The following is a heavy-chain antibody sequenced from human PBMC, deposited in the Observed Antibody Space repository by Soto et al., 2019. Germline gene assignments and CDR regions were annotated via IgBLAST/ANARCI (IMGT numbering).Heavy chain of an antibody. CDR3: ARDGYGGGSCYSD. J-gene: IGHJ4*02. D-gene: IGHD2-15*01. V-gene: IGHV3-21*01. CDR2: ISSSSSYI. CDR1: GFTFSTYS. Sequence: EVQLVEAGGGLVKPGGSLRLSCAASGFTFSTYSMNWVRQAPGKGLEWVSSISSSSSYIYYADSVKGRFTISRDNAKNSLYLQMNSLRPEDTAVYYCARDGYGGGSCYSDWGQGTLVTVSS.